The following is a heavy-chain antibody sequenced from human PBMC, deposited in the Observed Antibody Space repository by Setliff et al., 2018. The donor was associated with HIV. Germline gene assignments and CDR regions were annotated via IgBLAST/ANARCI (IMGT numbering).Heavy chain of an antibody. V-gene: IGHV5-51*01. CDR2: VYGGDSDT. J-gene: IGHJ3*02. CDR1: GFDFTKYW. Sequence: GESLKISCKASGFDFTKYWIGWVRQMPGKGLEWMGIVYGGDSDTRYNPSFEGEVTMSADRSITTAYLQWSRLKASDTAMYFCATHTLNNAFDIWGLGTMVTVSS. CDR3: ATHTLNNAFDI.